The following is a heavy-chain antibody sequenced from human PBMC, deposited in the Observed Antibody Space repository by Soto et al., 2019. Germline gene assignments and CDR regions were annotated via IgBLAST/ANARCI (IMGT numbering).Heavy chain of an antibody. V-gene: IGHV4-39*01. CDR2: IYYSGST. J-gene: IGHJ4*02. D-gene: IGHD2-15*01. CDR1: GGSIISSSYY. Sequence: PSETLSLTCTVSGGSIISSSYYWVWIRQPPGKGLEWIGSIYYSGSTYYNPSLKSRVTISVDTSKNQFSLKLSSVTAADTAVYYCARLGGNGYYFDYWGQGTLVTVSS. CDR3: ARLGGNGYYFDY.